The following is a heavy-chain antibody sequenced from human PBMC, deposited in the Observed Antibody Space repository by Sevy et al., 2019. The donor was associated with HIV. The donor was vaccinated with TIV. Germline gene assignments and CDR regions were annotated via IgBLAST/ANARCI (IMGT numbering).Heavy chain of an antibody. V-gene: IGHV4-59*13. CDR3: ARALQNYYYGMDV. CDR1: GDSISNYY. CDR2: IYYSRST. D-gene: IGHD3-16*02. Sequence: SETLSLTCTVSGDSISNYYWSWIRRPPGKGLEWMWYIYYSRSTNYNPSLRSRVTISVDKSKNQFSLKLSSVTAADTTVYYCARALQNYYYGMDVWGQGTTVTVSS. J-gene: IGHJ6*02.